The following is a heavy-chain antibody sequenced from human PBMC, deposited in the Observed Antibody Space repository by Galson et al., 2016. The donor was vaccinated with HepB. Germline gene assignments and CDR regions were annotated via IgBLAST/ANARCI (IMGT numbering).Heavy chain of an antibody. V-gene: IGHV3-15*01. CDR2: IKAKPAGEAT. J-gene: IGHJ6*01. CDR3: AIDLPHDSACYHYGPISCNYYGLDV. D-gene: IGHD3-22*01. CDR1: GFTYSAAF. Sequence: SLRLSCAASGFTYSAAFLSWVRQAPGKGLEWVGRIKAKPAGEATDYAAPVKGRFTISRDDSKNPHFLQMNSLKIDDSAVYYCAIDLPHDSACYHYGPISCNYYGLDVWGQGTTVTVSP.